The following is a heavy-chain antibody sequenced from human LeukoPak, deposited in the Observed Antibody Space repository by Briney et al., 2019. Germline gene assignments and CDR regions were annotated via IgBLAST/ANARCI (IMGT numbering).Heavy chain of an antibody. V-gene: IGHV4-4*07. CDR3: ARGGVDWTFDY. CDR1: GGSISNYY. CDR2: IYTSGST. J-gene: IGHJ4*02. Sequence: SETLSLTCTVSGGSISNYYWSWIRQPAGKGLEGIGHIYTSGSTNYNPSLKSRVTMSVDTSKNQFSLNLSSVTAADTAVYYCARGGVDWTFDYWGQGTLVTVSS. D-gene: IGHD3-9*01.